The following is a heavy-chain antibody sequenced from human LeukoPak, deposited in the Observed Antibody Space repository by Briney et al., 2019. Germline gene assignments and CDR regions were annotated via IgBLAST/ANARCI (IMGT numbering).Heavy chain of an antibody. D-gene: IGHD3-22*01. Sequence: SETLSLTCAVSGDSISTYDWRSWVRQPPGKGLEWIGEIHRSGITNYNPSLKSRVTMSIDKSKNQFSLNLSSVTAADTAVYYCARVISSAWRQNDLWGQGTLVTVSS. V-gene: IGHV4-4*02. CDR3: ARVISSAWRQNDL. J-gene: IGHJ5*02. CDR1: GDSISTYDW. CDR2: IHRSGIT.